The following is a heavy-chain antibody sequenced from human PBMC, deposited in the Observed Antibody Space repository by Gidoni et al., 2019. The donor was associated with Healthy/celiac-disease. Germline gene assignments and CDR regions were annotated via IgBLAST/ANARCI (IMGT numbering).Heavy chain of an antibody. CDR3: AKSISYQITMIVVVRGDHPPGVFDY. J-gene: IGHJ4*02. D-gene: IGHD3-22*01. CDR2: ISGSGGST. CDR1: GFTFSSYA. Sequence: EVQLLESGGGLVQPGGSLRLSCAASGFTFSSYAMSWVRQAPGKGLEWVSAISGSGGSTYYADSVKGRFTISRDNSKNTLYLQMNSLRAEDTAVYYCAKSISYQITMIVVVRGDHPPGVFDYWGQGTLVTVSS. V-gene: IGHV3-23*01.